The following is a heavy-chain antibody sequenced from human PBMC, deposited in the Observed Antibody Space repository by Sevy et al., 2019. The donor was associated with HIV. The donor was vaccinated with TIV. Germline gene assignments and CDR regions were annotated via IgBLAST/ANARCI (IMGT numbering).Heavy chain of an antibody. D-gene: IGHD1-26*01. CDR1: GGSITSLY. CDR2: IYYNGHI. V-gene: IGHV4-59*08. J-gene: IGHJ4*02. Sequence: SETLSLTCTVSGGSITSLYWNWIRQPPGKGLESIANIYYNGHINYNPSLKSRVTLSLYTSKNQFSLRLSSVTAADTAMYYCAGENAWGRGYSWGQGTLVTVSS. CDR3: AGENAWGRGYS.